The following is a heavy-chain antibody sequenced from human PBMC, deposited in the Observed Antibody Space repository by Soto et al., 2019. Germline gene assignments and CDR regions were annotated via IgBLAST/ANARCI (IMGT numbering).Heavy chain of an antibody. J-gene: IGHJ5*02. CDR1: GFTFDDYA. CDR2: ISWNSGSI. V-gene: IGHV3-9*01. Sequence: EVQLVESGGGLVQPGRSLRLSCAASGFTFDDYAMHWVRQAPGKGLEWVSGISWNSGSIGYADSVKGRFTISRDNAKNSLYLQMNSLSAEDTALYYCAKDSLEYCSSTSCRGSNWFDPWGQGTLVTVSS. D-gene: IGHD2-2*01. CDR3: AKDSLEYCSSTSCRGSNWFDP.